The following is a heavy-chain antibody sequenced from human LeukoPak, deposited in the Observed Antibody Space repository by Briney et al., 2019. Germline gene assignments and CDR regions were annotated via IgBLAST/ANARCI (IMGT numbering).Heavy chain of an antibody. CDR1: GFTFSIYG. J-gene: IGHJ6*02. CDR3: ARANYGSGSNYYYGLDV. Sequence: GGSLRLSCAASGFTFSIYGMHWVRQAPGKGPEWVAVIWFDGSNKYYADSVKGRFTISRDNSKNTLYLQINSLRAEDTAVYYCARANYGSGSNYYYGLDVWGQGTTVTVSS. CDR2: IWFDGSNK. D-gene: IGHD3-10*01. V-gene: IGHV3-33*01.